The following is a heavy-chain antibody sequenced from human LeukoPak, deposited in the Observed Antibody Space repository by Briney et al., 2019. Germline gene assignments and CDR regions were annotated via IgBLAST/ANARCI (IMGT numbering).Heavy chain of an antibody. CDR2: IYHSGST. J-gene: IGHJ4*02. Sequence: SETLSLTCTVSGYSISSGYYWGWIRQPPGKGLEWIGSIYHSGSTYYNPSLKSRVTISVDTSKNQFSLKLSSVTAADTAVYYCARDLYDYVWGSYRYIDYWGQGTLVTVSS. CDR3: ARDLYDYVWGSYRYIDY. V-gene: IGHV4-38-2*02. CDR1: GYSISSGYY. D-gene: IGHD3-16*02.